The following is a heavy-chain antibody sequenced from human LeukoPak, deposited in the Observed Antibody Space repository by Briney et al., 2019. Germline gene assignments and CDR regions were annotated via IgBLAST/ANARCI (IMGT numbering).Heavy chain of an antibody. CDR3: AKDNYYGSGSTGY. J-gene: IGHJ4*02. CDR2: ISYDGSNK. CDR1: GFTFSSYG. V-gene: IGHV3-30*18. Sequence: GRSLRLSCAASGFTFSSYGMHWVRQAPGKGLEWVAVISYDGSNKYYADSVKGRFTISRDNSKNTLYLQMNSLRAEDTAVYYCAKDNYYGSGSTGYWGQGTLVTVSS. D-gene: IGHD3-10*01.